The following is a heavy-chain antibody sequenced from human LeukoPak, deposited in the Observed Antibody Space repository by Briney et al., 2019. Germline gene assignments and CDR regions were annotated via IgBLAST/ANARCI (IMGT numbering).Heavy chain of an antibody. CDR1: GYTFTVYY. J-gene: IGHJ6*02. CDR2: INPNSGGT. Sequence: ASVNVSCNASGYTFTVYYMHWVRQAPGQGLERMGWINPNSGGTNYAQKFQVRVTMTRDTSISTAYMELSRLRSDDTAVYYCARDQDIVVVVAATPLYYYYGMDVWGQGTTVTVSS. D-gene: IGHD2-15*01. CDR3: ARDQDIVVVVAATPLYYYYGMDV. V-gene: IGHV1-2*02.